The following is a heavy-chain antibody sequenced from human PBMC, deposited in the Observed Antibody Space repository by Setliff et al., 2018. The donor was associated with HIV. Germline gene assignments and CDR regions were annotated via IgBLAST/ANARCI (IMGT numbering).Heavy chain of an antibody. J-gene: IGHJ6*03. CDR1: GYNFTSHD. D-gene: IGHD6-19*01. CDR2: MNGGNGKT. CDR3: ARGGSGWPGYYYYHMDV. V-gene: IGHV1-3*03. Sequence: ASVKVSCKASGYNFTSHDINWVRQAPGQGLEWMGWMNGGNGKTKYSQEFQGRVTITRDTSASTAYMELSSLRSEDMAVYYCARGGSGWPGYYYYHMDVWGKGTTVTVSS.